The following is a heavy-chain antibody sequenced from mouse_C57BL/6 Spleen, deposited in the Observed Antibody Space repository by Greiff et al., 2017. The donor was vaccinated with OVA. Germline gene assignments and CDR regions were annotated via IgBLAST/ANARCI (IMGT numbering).Heavy chain of an antibody. Sequence: EVQLQQSGPELVKPGASVKISCKASGYTFTDYSMNWVKQSHGKSLEWIGDINPNNGGTSYNQKFKGKATLTVDKSSSTAYMELRSLTSEDSAVYYCANYYGSSVFAYWAKGLWSLSLQ. V-gene: IGHV1-26*01. CDR3: ANYYGSSVFAY. CDR1: GYTFTDYS. J-gene: IGHJ3*01. CDR2: INPNNGGT. D-gene: IGHD1-1*01.